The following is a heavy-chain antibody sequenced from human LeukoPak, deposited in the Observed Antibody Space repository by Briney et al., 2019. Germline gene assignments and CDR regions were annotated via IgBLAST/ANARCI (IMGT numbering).Heavy chain of an antibody. Sequence: SETLSLTCTVSGGSISSHYWGWIRQPPGKGLEWIGYIYYSGGTNYNPSLKSRVTISVDTSKNQFSLKLCSVTAADTAVYYCARAPGNIVATISWFDPWGQGTLVTVSS. D-gene: IGHD5-12*01. V-gene: IGHV4-59*11. J-gene: IGHJ5*02. CDR2: IYYSGGT. CDR3: ARAPGNIVATISWFDP. CDR1: GGSISSHY.